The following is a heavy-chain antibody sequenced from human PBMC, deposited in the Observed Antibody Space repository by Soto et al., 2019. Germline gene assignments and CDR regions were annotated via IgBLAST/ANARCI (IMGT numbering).Heavy chain of an antibody. CDR3: ARSDYYGGSGYADFLNAFDI. CDR2: IHYSGST. D-gene: IGHD3-22*01. J-gene: IGHJ3*02. CDR1: GGSTSSYY. Sequence: PSETLSLTCTVSGGSTSSYYWSWIRQPPGKGLEWIGYIHYSGSTDYNPSLKSRVTISGDTSKNQFSLKLSSVTAADTAMYYCARSDYYGGSGYADFLNAFDIWGQGTVVTVSS. V-gene: IGHV4-59*01.